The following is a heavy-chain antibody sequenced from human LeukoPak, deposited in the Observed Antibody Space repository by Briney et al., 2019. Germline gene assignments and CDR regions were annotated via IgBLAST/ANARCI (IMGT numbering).Heavy chain of an antibody. V-gene: IGHV3-33*08. CDR3: ARKGAAAAQQWLVTGDYFDS. CDR2: IRYDGSNK. J-gene: IGHJ4*02. Sequence: LSLTCTVSGGSISSYYWSWIRQPPGKGLEWVAFIRYDGSNKYYTDSVKGRFTISRDNSKNTLYLQMNSLRAEDTAVYYCARKGAAAAQQWLVTGDYFDSWGQGPWSPSPQ. CDR1: GGSISSYY. D-gene: IGHD6-19*01.